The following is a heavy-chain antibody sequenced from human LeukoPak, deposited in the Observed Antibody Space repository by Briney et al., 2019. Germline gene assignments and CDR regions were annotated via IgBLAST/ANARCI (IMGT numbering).Heavy chain of an antibody. V-gene: IGHV1-2*02. J-gene: IGHJ5*02. CDR2: INPNSGGT. Sequence: ASVKVSCKASGCTFTGYYMHWVRQAPGQGLEWMGWINPNSGGTNYAQKFQGRLTMTMNTSKSTAYMEPTSLRSEDTAVYYCARGGYNYAQIIDPWGQGTLVTVSS. D-gene: IGHD5-18*01. CDR1: GCTFTGYY. CDR3: ARGGYNYAQIIDP.